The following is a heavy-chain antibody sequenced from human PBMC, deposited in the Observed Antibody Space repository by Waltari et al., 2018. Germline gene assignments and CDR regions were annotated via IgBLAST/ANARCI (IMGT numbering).Heavy chain of an antibody. J-gene: IGHJ2*01. CDR1: GFTFSSYS. D-gene: IGHD6-19*01. CDR2: ISSSSSYI. Sequence: EVQLVESGGGLVKPGGSLRLSCAASGFTFSSYSMNWVRQAPGKGLEWVSSISSSSSYIYYADSVKGRFTISRDNAKNSLYLQMNSLRAEDTAVYYCAREILSSGWYVGYWYFDLWGRGTLVTVSS. V-gene: IGHV3-21*01. CDR3: AREILSSGWYVGYWYFDL.